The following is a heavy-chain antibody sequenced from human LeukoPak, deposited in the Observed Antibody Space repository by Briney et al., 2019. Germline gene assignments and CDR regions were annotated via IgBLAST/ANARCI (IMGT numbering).Heavy chain of an antibody. D-gene: IGHD5-18*01. CDR1: GGSISSSSYY. CDR3: ARQGRGYSYGYNYYYYMDV. CDR2: IYYSGST. J-gene: IGHJ6*03. Sequence: SETLSLTCTVSGGSISSSSYYWGWIRQPPGEGLEWIGSIYYSGSTYYNPSLKSRVTISVDTSKNQFSLKLSSVTAADTAVYYCARQGRGYSYGYNYYYYMDVWGKGTTVTISS. V-gene: IGHV4-39*01.